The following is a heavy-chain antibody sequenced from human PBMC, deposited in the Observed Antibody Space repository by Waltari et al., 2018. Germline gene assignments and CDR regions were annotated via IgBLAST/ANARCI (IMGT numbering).Heavy chain of an antibody. CDR2: IYWNDDK. Sequence: QLTLKESGPTLGKPTQPLTLTCTVSGFSPRTRGVGWGGHRQPPRKALEGLALIYWNDDKRYSPSLKSRLTITKDTSKIQVVLTMTNMDPVDTATYYCAHSGFIVGATIGWFDPWGQGTLVTVSS. J-gene: IGHJ5*02. D-gene: IGHD1-26*01. CDR1: GFSPRTRGVG. CDR3: AHSGFIVGATIGWFDP. V-gene: IGHV2-5*01.